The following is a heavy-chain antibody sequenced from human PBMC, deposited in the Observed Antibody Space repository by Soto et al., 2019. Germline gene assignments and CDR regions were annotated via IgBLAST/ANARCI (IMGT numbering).Heavy chain of an antibody. Sequence: SETLSLNFAVCGGSFIGYYWSWIRQPPGKGLEWIGEINQSGSTNYKSSLKSRVTISVDTSKNQFSLKLSSVTAADTAVYYCAAADWGHNFYYGMDVWGQGTTVTVSS. CDR2: INQSGST. J-gene: IGHJ6*02. D-gene: IGHD7-27*01. V-gene: IGHV4-34*01. CDR3: AAADWGHNFYYGMDV. CDR1: GGSFIGYY.